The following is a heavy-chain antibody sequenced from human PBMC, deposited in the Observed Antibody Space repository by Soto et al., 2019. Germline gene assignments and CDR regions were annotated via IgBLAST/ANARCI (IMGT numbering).Heavy chain of an antibody. V-gene: IGHV3-15*01. J-gene: IGHJ4*02. CDR1: GFTFSNAW. CDR2: IKSKPDGGTT. Sequence: EVQLVESGGGLVKPGGSLRLSCTASGFTFSNAWMNWVRQAPGKGLEWVGRIKSKPDGGTTDYAAPVKGRFTISRDDSKNTVYLQMNSLKTEDTGVYYCTDITMISKWGQGTLVTVSS. CDR3: TDITMISK. D-gene: IGHD3-22*01.